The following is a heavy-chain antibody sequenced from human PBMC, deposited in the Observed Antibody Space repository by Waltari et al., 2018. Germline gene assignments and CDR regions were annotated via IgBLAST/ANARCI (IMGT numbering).Heavy chain of an antibody. J-gene: IGHJ4*02. CDR3: ARGGAYGSGTYFLDY. D-gene: IGHD3-10*01. CDR2: MSSTGAA. CDR1: GGSFSSYIYY. V-gene: IGHV4-31*03. Sequence: QVQLQESGPGLVKPSQTLSLTCSVSGGSFSSYIYYWSWIRQHPGGGLEWIGYMSSTGAAYYTPSLRSRVTISLDTSKNHFSLELTSVTAADTAVYYCARGGAYGSGTYFLDYWGQGTPVTVSS.